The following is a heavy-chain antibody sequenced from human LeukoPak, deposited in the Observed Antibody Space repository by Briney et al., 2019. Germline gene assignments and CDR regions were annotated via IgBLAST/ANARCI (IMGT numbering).Heavy chain of an antibody. CDR3: ARAAQYSYGYWFDP. CDR1: GGSISSGGYY. CDR2: IYYSGST. V-gene: IGHV4-31*03. Sequence: SETLSLTCTVSGGSISSGGYYWSWIRQHPGKGLECIGYIYYSGSTYYNPSLKSRVTISVDTSKNQFSLKLSSVTAADTAVYYCARAAQYSYGYWFDPWGQGTLVTVSS. D-gene: IGHD5-18*01. J-gene: IGHJ5*02.